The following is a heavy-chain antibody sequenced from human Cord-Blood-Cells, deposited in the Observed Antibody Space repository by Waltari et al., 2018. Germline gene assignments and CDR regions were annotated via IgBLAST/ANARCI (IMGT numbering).Heavy chain of an antibody. D-gene: IGHD2-21*02. V-gene: IGHV3-53*02. J-gene: IGHJ4*02. Sequence: EVQMVETGGGLIQPGGSLRLSCAASGFTVSSNYMSWVRQAAGKGLEWVSVIYSGGSTYYADSVKGRFTISRDNSKNTLYLQMNSLRAEDTAVYYCARVVTGFFDYWGQGTLVTVSS. CDR1: GFTVSSNY. CDR3: ARVVTGFFDY. CDR2: IYSGGST.